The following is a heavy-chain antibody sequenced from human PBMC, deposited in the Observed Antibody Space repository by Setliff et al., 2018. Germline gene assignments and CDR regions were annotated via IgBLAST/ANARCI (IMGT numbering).Heavy chain of an antibody. CDR3: ARGYYDSYARYYVVGDY. D-gene: IGHD3-22*01. J-gene: IGHJ4*02. Sequence: ASVKVSCKASGYTFSSYAMNWVRQAPGQGLEWMGWIRVYDGYTDYAQKFQGRVTMTKDTSTSTVYMELSSLRTEDTAVYYCARGYYDSYARYYVVGDYWGQGTPVTVSS. V-gene: IGHV1-8*01. CDR2: IRVYDGYT. CDR1: GYTFSSYA.